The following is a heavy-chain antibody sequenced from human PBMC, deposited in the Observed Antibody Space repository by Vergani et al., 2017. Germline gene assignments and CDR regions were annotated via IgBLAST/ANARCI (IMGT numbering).Heavy chain of an antibody. V-gene: IGHV3-13*01. D-gene: IGHD2-21*01. Sequence: EVQLVESGGGLVQPGGSLRLSCAASGFTFSSYDMHWVRQATGKGLEWVSAIGTAGDTYYPGSVKGRFTISRENAKNSLYLQMNSLRAGDTAIYYCAKARDPNCKGGNCYSYYYGLDLWGQGTTVTVSS. CDR3: AKARDPNCKGGNCYSYYYGLDL. CDR1: GFTFSSYD. CDR2: IGTAGDT. J-gene: IGHJ6*02.